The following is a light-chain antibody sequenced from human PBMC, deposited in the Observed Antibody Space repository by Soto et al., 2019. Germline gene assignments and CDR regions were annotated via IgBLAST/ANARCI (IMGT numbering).Light chain of an antibody. CDR1: QSISRS. Sequence: DIQMTQSPSSLSASVGDRVTITCRASQSISRSLNWYQQKPGKAPNLLIYGASSLQSGVPSRISGSGSGTDFTLTISRLQPEYVATYYRQQSYRTPRTFGQGTKVEIK. J-gene: IGKJ1*01. CDR2: GAS. CDR3: QQSYRTPRT. V-gene: IGKV1-39*01.